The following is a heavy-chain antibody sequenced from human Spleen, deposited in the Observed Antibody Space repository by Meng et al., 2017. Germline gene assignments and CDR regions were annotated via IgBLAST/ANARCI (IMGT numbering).Heavy chain of an antibody. D-gene: IGHD6-25*01. J-gene: IGHJ4*02. CDR3: ARDEDISAAGKLFGDY. CDR1: GYNFPDYY. CDR2: INPKSGDT. V-gene: IGHV1-2*06. Sequence: LGQSGRAVKSPGASVKVSCKPSGYNFPDYYIPWVRRAPGQGLEWMGRINPKSGDTHYAQKFQARVTMTGDTSISTAYMELSGLRSDDTAMYYCARDEDISAAGKLFGDYWGQGTLVTVSS.